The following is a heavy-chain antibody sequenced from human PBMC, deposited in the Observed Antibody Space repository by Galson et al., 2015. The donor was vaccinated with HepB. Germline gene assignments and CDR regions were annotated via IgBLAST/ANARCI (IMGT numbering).Heavy chain of an antibody. CDR1: GFIFNKYA. CDR3: AKEGALMFRGGAFDA. D-gene: IGHD3-10*02. V-gene: IGHV3-23*01. Sequence: SLRLSCAASGFIFNKYAMAWVRQAPGKGLEWVSTISGGGTTPYYPDFVKGRFTVSRDNSRNVMFLQMDSLRGEDTAVYYCAKEGALMFRGGAFDAWGQGTWVTVSS. J-gene: IGHJ3*01. CDR2: ISGGGTTP.